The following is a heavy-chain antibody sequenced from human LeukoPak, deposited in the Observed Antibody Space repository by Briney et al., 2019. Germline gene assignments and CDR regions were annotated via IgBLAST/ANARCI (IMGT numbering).Heavy chain of an antibody. D-gene: IGHD6-13*01. CDR2: IYYSGST. CDR3: ARDLGSAAAAPNNWFDP. V-gene: IGHV4-59*01. J-gene: IGHJ5*02. CDR1: GGSISSYY. Sequence: SETLSLTCTVSGGSISSYYWSWIRQPPGKGLDWIGYIYYSGSTNYNPSLKSRVTISVDTSKNQFSLKLSSVTAADTAVYYCARDLGSAAAAPNNWFDPWGQGTLVTVSS.